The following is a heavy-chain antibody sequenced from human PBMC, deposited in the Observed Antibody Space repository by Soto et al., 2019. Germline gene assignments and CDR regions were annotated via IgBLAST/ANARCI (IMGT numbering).Heavy chain of an antibody. J-gene: IGHJ4*02. CDR1: GFTFSSYA. CDR3: XKVFYYYDSSGYYYFDY. D-gene: IGHD3-22*01. Sequence: GGSLSLSSPASGFTFSSYAVSWFRQAPGKGPEWISSISGSGTTIYYAHSVKGRFTITRDNSKNPLYLKMGSMRAEYTAVYYCXKVFYYYDSSGYYYFDYWGQGTLVTVSS. CDR2: ISGSGTTI. V-gene: IGHV3-23*01.